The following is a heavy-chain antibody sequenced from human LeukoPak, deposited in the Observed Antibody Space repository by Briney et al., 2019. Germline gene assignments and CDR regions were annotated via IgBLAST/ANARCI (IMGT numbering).Heavy chain of an antibody. Sequence: SQTLSLTCTVSGGSISSGSYYWSWIRQPAGKGLEWIGRIYTSGSTNYNPSLKSRVTISVDTSKSQFSLKLSSVTAADTAVYYCARVGIVVVPAAPGGPDYYYYYMDVWGKGTTVTVSS. CDR2: IYTSGST. CDR3: ARVGIVVVPAAPGGPDYYYYYMDV. D-gene: IGHD2-2*03. CDR1: GGSISSGSYY. V-gene: IGHV4-61*02. J-gene: IGHJ6*03.